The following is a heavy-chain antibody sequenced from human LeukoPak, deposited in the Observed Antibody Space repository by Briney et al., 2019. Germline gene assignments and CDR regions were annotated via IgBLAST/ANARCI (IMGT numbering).Heavy chain of an antibody. V-gene: IGHV5-51*01. D-gene: IGHD6-19*01. CDR3: AGAGIAVAGNAEYFQH. CDR2: IYAGDSES. CDR1: GYRFTSYW. J-gene: IGHJ1*01. Sequence: PGESLKISCKGSGYRFTSYWIGWVRQMPGKGLEWMGIIYAGDSESRYSPSFQGHVTISADKSISTAYLQWSSLKASDTAMYYCAGAGIAVAGNAEYFQHWGQGTLVTVSS.